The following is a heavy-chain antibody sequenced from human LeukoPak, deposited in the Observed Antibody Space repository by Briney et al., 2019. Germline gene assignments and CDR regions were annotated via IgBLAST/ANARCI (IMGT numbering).Heavy chain of an antibody. CDR2: IKSDGSVT. D-gene: IGHD1-14*01. CDR3: ARDHDAVGTTIDH. J-gene: IGHJ4*02. CDR1: GFTFSSYW. Sequence: PGGSLRLSCAASGFTFSSYWMHWVRQAPGEGLVWVSRIKSDGSVTWYADSVKGRFTNSRDNAKNMLYLQMNSLRDEDTAVYFCARDHDAVGTTIDHWGQGTLVTVSS. V-gene: IGHV3-74*01.